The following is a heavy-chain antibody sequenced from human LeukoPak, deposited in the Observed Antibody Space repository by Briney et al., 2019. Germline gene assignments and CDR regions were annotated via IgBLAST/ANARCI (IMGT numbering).Heavy chain of an antibody. CDR2: IYRGGST. V-gene: IGHV3-66*01. CDR1: GFTVSSNY. D-gene: IGHD2-2*01. Sequence: GGSLRLSCAASGFTVSSNYMSWVRQAPGKGLEWVSVIYRGGSTYYADSVKGRFTISRDNSKNTLYLQMNSLRAEDTALYYCARSIVVPAAFDYWGQGTLVTVSS. J-gene: IGHJ4*02. CDR3: ARSIVVPAAFDY.